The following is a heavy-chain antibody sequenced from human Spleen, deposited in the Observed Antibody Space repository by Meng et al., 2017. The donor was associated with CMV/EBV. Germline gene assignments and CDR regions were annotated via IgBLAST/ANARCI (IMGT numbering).Heavy chain of an antibody. V-gene: IGHV1-2*02. J-gene: IGHJ4*02. Sequence: ASVKVSCKASEYTFTGYYMHWVRQAPGQGLEWMGWINPNSGGTNYAQKFQGRVTMTRDTSISTAYMELSRLRSDDTAVYYCARRGYCSGGSCYSGFDYWGQGTLVTVSS. CDR2: INPNSGGT. CDR3: ARRGYCSGGSCYSGFDY. D-gene: IGHD2-15*01. CDR1: EYTFTGYY.